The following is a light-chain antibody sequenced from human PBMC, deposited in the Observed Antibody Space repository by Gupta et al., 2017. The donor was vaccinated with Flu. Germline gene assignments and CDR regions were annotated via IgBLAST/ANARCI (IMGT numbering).Light chain of an antibody. CDR3: SSYTSNSNPWV. CDR1: SADVGGDNS. CDR2: DVS. V-gene: IGLV2-14*01. Sequence: ITITSTGTSADVGGDNSVSGYQQHPAKVPKLLIFDVSNRPAGVATRFSGSNYGNTASLTIPRLQADDEADYYFSSYTSNSNPWVFGAGTKLTVL. J-gene: IGLJ3*02.